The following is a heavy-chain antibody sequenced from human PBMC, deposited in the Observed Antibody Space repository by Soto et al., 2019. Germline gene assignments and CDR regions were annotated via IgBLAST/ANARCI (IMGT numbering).Heavy chain of an antibody. V-gene: IGHV3-30*03. D-gene: IGHD3-3*01. J-gene: IGHJ5*02. CDR1: GFTFSSYG. CDR3: ARDQAITIFGVVPDNWFDP. Sequence: PGGSLRLSCAASGFTFSSYGMHWVRQAPGKGLEWVAVISYDGSNKYYADSVKGRFTISRDNSKNTLYLQMNSLRAEDTAVYYCARDQAITIFGVVPDNWFDPWGQGTLVTVSS. CDR2: ISYDGSNK.